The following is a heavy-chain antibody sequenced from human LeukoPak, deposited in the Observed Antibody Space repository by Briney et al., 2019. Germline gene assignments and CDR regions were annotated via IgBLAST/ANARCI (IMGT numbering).Heavy chain of an antibody. V-gene: IGHV3-7*01. D-gene: IGHD3-22*01. J-gene: IGHJ6*02. CDR3: ARDMYYYDSSGTGYYYYGMDV. CDR2: IKQDGSEK. Sequence: QTGGSLRLSCAASGFTFSSYWMSWVRQAPGKGLEWVANIKQDGSEKYYVDSVKGRFTISRDNAKNSLYLQMNSLRAEDTAVYYCARDMYYYDSSGTGYYYYGMDVWGQGTTVTVSS. CDR1: GFTFSSYW.